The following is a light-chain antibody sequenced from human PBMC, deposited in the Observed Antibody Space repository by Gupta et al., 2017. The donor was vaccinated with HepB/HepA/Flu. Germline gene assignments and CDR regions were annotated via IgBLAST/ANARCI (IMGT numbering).Light chain of an antibody. CDR2: EDN. Sequence: SYDLTQPPSVYVSPGQTASIPCSGSKLGNNYVCWYQQKPGQYPVLVIFEDNKRPSGIPERFSGSNSRNTATLTISGTQTIDEADYYCQAWDSTTVIFGGGTRLSVL. CDR3: QAWDSTTVI. V-gene: IGLV3-1*01. J-gene: IGLJ2*01. CDR1: KLGNNY.